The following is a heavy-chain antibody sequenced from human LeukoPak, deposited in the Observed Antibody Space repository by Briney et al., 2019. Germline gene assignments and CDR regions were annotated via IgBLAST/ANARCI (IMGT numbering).Heavy chain of an antibody. V-gene: IGHV4-38-2*01. CDR2: IYHSGST. Sequence: PSETLSLTCAVSGYSISSGYYWGWIRQPPGKGLEWIGSIYHSGSTYYNPSLKGRVTISVDTSKNQFSLKLSSVTAADTAVYYCARHSLLPGAYWGQGTLVTVSS. J-gene: IGHJ4*02. CDR1: GYSISSGYY. CDR3: ARHSLLPGAY. D-gene: IGHD2-15*01.